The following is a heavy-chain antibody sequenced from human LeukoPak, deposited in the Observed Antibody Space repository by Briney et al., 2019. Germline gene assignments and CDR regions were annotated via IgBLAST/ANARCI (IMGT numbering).Heavy chain of an antibody. CDR2: NNHSGST. J-gene: IGHJ4*02. D-gene: IGHD3-10*01. V-gene: IGHV4-34*01. CDR1: GGSFSGYY. CDR3: ARVIHYYGSGSPFDY. Sequence: SETLSLTCAVYGGSFSGYYWSWIRQPPGKGLEWIGENNHSGSTNYNPSLKSRVTILVNTSKNQSPLKLSSVTAADTAVYYCARVIHYYGSGSPFDYWGQGTLVTVSS.